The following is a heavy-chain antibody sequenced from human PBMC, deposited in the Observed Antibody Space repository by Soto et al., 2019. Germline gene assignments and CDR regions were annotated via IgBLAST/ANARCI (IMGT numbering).Heavy chain of an antibody. CDR1: GFTFSSYA. D-gene: IGHD3-22*01. Sequence: GGSLRLSCAASGFTFSSYAMHWVRQAPGKGLDWVAVISYDGSNKYYADSVMGRFTISRDNSKNTVYLQMNSLRAEDTAVYYCAKIESRFFYDSTGYYPFDYWGQGTLVTVSS. CDR2: ISYDGSNK. CDR3: AKIESRFFYDSTGYYPFDY. J-gene: IGHJ4*02. V-gene: IGHV3-30-3*02.